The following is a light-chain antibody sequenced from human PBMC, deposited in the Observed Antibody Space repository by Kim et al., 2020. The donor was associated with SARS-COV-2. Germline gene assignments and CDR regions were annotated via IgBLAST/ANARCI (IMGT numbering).Light chain of an antibody. CDR3: QSYNRDNVL. J-gene: IGLJ2*01. V-gene: IGLV6-57*03. CDR2: EDD. CDR1: SGSIDDNY. Sequence: GKTLTISGTRSSGSIDDNYVQWYQQRPGGVPTTVIYEDDQRPSGVSDRFSGSIDNSSNSASLTISGLRTEDEADYYCQSYNRDNVLFGGGTQLTVL.